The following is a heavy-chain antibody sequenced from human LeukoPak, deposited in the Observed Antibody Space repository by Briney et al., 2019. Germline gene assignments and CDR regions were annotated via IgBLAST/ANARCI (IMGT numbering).Heavy chain of an antibody. V-gene: IGHV3-49*04. Sequence: GGSLRLSCATSGFTFSGYSMNWVRQAPGTGLEWVGFIRSKAYGGTTEYAASVKGRFTISRDDSKSIAYLQMNSLKTEDTAVYYWTRDQDWNIDYWGQGTLVTVSS. D-gene: IGHD1/OR15-1a*01. CDR1: GFTFSGYS. CDR3: TRDQDWNIDY. CDR2: IRSKAYGGTT. J-gene: IGHJ4*02.